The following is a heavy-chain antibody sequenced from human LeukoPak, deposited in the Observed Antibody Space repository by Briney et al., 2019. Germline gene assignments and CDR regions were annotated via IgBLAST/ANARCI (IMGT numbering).Heavy chain of an antibody. J-gene: IGHJ5*02. Sequence: ASVRVSCKASGYTFTSYGISWVRQAPGQGLEWMGWISAYNGNTNYAQKLQGRVTMTTDTSTSTAYMELRSLRSDDTAVYYCARVPVRGVMGGWFDPWGQGTLVTVSS. CDR3: ARVPVRGVMGGWFDP. D-gene: IGHD3-10*01. CDR1: GYTFTSYG. V-gene: IGHV1-18*01. CDR2: ISAYNGNT.